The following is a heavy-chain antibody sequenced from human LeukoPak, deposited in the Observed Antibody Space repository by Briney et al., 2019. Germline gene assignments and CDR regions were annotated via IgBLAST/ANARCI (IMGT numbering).Heavy chain of an antibody. Sequence: GGSLRLSCAASGFTFSSYGMNWVRQAPGKGLEWVSAISGSGGSTYYADAVKGRFTISRDNSKNTLYLQMNSLRAEDTAVYYCARDNSGYSYGAPRGYWGQGTLVTVSS. V-gene: IGHV3-23*01. D-gene: IGHD5-18*01. CDR1: GFTFSSYG. J-gene: IGHJ4*02. CDR2: ISGSGGST. CDR3: ARDNSGYSYGAPRGY.